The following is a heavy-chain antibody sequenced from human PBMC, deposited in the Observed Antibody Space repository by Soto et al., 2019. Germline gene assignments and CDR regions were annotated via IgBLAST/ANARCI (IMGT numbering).Heavy chain of an antibody. CDR2: IYYTATT. CDR1: GDSISLSNYF. J-gene: IGHJ4*02. CDR3: ARLGPYQLHIYGWYYFDY. Sequence: SSETLSLTCTVSGDSISLSNYFWGWIRQPPGRGLEWIGLIYYTATTYYNPALKSRVTISVDTSKNQCSLKLSSVTSADTAVYYCARLGPYQLHIYGWYYFDYWGQGTLVTVSS. D-gene: IGHD2-2*01. V-gene: IGHV4-39*01.